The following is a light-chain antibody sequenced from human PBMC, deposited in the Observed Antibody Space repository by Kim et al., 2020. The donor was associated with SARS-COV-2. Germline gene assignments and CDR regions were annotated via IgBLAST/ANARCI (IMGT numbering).Light chain of an antibody. V-gene: IGLV2-14*04. J-gene: IGLJ2*01. CDR1: SSDIGDYSY. CDR2: DVS. CDR3: SSYTTISTVV. Sequence: GQSITISCTGGSSDIGDYSYVSWYQQHPGKAPKLMIYDVSERPSGISDRFSATKSGNTASLTISGLQAEDEADYYCSSYTTISTVVFGGGTQLTVL.